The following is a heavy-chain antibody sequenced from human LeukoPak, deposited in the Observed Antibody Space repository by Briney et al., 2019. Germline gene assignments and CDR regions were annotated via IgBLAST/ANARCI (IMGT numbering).Heavy chain of an antibody. CDR1: GFTFSSHG. V-gene: IGHV3-23*01. CDR3: AKACCTIT. J-gene: IGHJ5*02. D-gene: IGHD2-8*01. CDR2: IIPSGHTT. Sequence: GGSLRLSCAASGFTFSSHGMNWVRQAPGKGLEWVSGIIPSGHTTYYADSVRGRFTISRDNSKNTLYLQMNSLRAEDTAVYYCAKACCTITWGQGTLVTVSS.